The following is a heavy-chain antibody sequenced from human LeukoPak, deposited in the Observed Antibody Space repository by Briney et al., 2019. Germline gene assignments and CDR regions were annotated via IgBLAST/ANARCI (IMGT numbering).Heavy chain of an antibody. V-gene: IGHV4-39*01. D-gene: IGHD1-26*01. CDR3: ARQGSGRSSDY. CDR2: IYYSGST. Sequence: PSETLSLTCTVSGGSISSSSYSWGWTRQPPGKGLEWIGSIYYSGSTFYNPSLKSRVTISVDTSKNQFSLKLSSVTAADTAVYYCARQGSGRSSDYWGQGTLVTVSS. J-gene: IGHJ4*02. CDR1: GGSISSSSYS.